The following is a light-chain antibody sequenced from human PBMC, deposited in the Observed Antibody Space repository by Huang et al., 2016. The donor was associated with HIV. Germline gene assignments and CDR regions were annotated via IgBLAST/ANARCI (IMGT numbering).Light chain of an antibody. Sequence: DIVITQSPLSLSVTPGEPACISRRSRPSRLHRNGNNYLDWYLQKAGPSPQLLIYVASSRASGIPDRFNGSGSGRGFTLKISRVEAEDVGVYYCMQALQTPLTFGGRTKVEVK. CDR2: VAS. CDR3: MQALQTPLT. CDR1: PSRLHRNGNNY. J-gene: IGKJ4*01. V-gene: IGKV2-28*01.